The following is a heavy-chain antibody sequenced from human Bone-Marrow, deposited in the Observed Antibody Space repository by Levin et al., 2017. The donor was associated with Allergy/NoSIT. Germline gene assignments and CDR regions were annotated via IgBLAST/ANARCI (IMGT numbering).Heavy chain of an antibody. CDR3: GGSGGGGNNWFDP. D-gene: IGHD6-19*01. V-gene: IGHV3-21*01. CDR1: GFTFSSYS. J-gene: IGHJ5*02. CDR2: ISSSSSYI. Sequence: GGSLRLSCAASGFTFSSYSMNWVRQAPGKGLEWVSSISSSSSYIYYADSVKGRFTISRDNAKNSLYLQMNSLRAEDTAVYYCGGSGGGGNNWFDPWGQGTLVTVSS.